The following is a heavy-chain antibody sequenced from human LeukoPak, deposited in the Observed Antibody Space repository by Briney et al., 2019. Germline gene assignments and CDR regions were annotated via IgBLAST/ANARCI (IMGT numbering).Heavy chain of an antibody. V-gene: IGHV3-48*03. CDR2: ISSSDSTI. D-gene: IGHD3-3*01. CDR3: ARDYDFWSGFPPLSDY. CDR1: GFTFSSYE. Sequence: GGSLRLSCAASGFTFSSYEMNWVRQAPGKGLEWVSYISSSDSTIYYADSVKGRFTISRDNAKNSLYLQINSLRAEDTAVYYCARDYDFWSGFPPLSDYWGQGTLVTVSS. J-gene: IGHJ4*02.